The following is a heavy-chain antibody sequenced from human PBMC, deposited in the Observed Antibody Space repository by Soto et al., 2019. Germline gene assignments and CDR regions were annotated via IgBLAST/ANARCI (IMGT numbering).Heavy chain of an antibody. CDR3: ARENDFWSGYVFDY. J-gene: IGHJ4*02. CDR2: ISSSGATI. D-gene: IGHD3-3*01. Sequence: EVQLVESGGGLGQPGWSLRLSCAAYGFTFSSYSMDWFRQAPGKGLEWVSNISSSGATIYYADSVKGRFTISRDNAKNSPYLQMNSLRAEDTAVYFCARENDFWSGYVFDYWGQGTLVTVSS. V-gene: IGHV3-48*01. CDR1: GFTFSSYS.